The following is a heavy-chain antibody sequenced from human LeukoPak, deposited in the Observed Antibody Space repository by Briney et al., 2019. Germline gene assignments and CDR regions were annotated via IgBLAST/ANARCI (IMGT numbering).Heavy chain of an antibody. CDR3: ARDGEYNNGIDFDY. CDR2: VNSDGSWT. CDR1: GNYW. V-gene: IGHV3-74*01. D-gene: IGHD1-1*01. J-gene: IGHJ4*02. Sequence: GGSLRLSCAASGNYWMHWVRQAPGKGLVWVSHVNSDGSWTTYADSVKGRFTISKDNAKNTVYLQMNNLRAEDTAVYYCARDGEYNNGIDFDYWGQGTLVTVSS.